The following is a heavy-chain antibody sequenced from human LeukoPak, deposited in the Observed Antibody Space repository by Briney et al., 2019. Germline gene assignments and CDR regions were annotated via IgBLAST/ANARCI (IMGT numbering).Heavy chain of an antibody. V-gene: IGHV1-2*04. CDR1: GYTFTGYY. CDR2: INPNSGGT. CDR3: ARGYSSGWYGREYNWFDP. D-gene: IGHD6-19*01. Sequence: ASVKVSRKASGYTFTGYYMHWVRQAPGQGLEWMGWINPNSGGTNYAQKFQGWVTMTRDTSISTAYMELSRLRSDDTAVYYCARGYSSGWYGREYNWFDPWGQGTLVTVSS. J-gene: IGHJ5*02.